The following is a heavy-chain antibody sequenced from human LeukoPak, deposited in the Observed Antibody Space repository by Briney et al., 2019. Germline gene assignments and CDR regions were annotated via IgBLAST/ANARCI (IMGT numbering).Heavy chain of an antibody. CDR2: MYYSGST. D-gene: IGHD3-16*02. J-gene: IGHJ4*02. Sequence: SETLSLTCTVSGGSISSSSYYWGWIRQPPGKGLEWIGSMYYSGSTYYNPSLKSRVTISVDTSKNQFSLKLNSVTAADTAVYYCARRNYEYVWGSYRHGFCWGQGTLVTVSS. CDR1: GGSISSSSYY. CDR3: ARRNYEYVWGSYRHGFC. V-gene: IGHV4-39*01.